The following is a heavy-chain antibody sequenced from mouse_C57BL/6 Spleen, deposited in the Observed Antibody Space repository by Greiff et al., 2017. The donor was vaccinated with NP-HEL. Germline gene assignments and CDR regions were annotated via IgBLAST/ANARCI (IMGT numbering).Heavy chain of an antibody. CDR2: IDPNSGGT. Sequence: QVQLKQPGAELVKPGASVKLSCKASGYTFTSYWMHWVQQRPGRGLEWIGRIDPNSGGTKYNEKFKSKATLTVDKPSSTAYMQRSSLTSEDSAVYYCARSSYYYGSSYDWFAYWGQGTLVTVSA. D-gene: IGHD1-1*01. CDR3: ARSSYYYGSSYDWFAY. V-gene: IGHV1-72*01. CDR1: GYTFTSYW. J-gene: IGHJ3*01.